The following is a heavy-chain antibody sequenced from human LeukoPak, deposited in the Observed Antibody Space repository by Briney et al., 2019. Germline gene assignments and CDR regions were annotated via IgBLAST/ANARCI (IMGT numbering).Heavy chain of an antibody. CDR3: ARGRTTGLGYCSGGSCLAGASVDY. Sequence: ASVKVSCKASGYTFTGYYMHWVRQAPGQGLEWMGWINPNSGGTNYAQKFQGRVTMTRDTSISTAYMELSRLRSDDTAVYYCARGRTTGLGYCSGGSCLAGASVDYWGQGTLVTVSS. J-gene: IGHJ4*02. CDR1: GYTFTGYY. V-gene: IGHV1-2*02. CDR2: INPNSGGT. D-gene: IGHD2-15*01.